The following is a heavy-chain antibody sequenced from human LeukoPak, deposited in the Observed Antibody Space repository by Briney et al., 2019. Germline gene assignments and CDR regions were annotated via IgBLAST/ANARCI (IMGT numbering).Heavy chain of an antibody. D-gene: IGHD3-10*01. V-gene: IGHV4-59*01. CDR2: IYYSGST. Sequence: SETLSLTCTVSGGSISSYYWSWIRQPPGKGLEWIGYIYYSGSTNYNPSLKSRVTISVDTSKNQFSLKLSSVTAADTAVYYCARQKNYYGSPGFNWFDPWGQGTLVTVSS. CDR3: ARQKNYYGSPGFNWFDP. J-gene: IGHJ5*02. CDR1: GGSISSYY.